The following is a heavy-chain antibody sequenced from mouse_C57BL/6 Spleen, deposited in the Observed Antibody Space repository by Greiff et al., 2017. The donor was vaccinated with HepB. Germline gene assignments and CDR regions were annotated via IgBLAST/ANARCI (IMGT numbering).Heavy chain of an antibody. CDR3: VRLNPGLYWYFDV. D-gene: IGHD6-1*01. CDR1: GFSFNTYA. Sequence: EVKLVESGGGLVQPKGSLKLSCAASGFSFNTYAMNWVRQAPGKGLEWVARIRSKSNNYATYYADSVKDRFTISRDDSESMLYLQMNNLKTEDTAMYYCVRLNPGLYWYFDVWGTGTTVTVSS. CDR2: IRSKSNNYAT. V-gene: IGHV10-1*01. J-gene: IGHJ1*03.